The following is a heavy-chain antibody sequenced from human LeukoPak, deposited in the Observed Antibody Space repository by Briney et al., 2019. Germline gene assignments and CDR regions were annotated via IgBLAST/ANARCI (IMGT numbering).Heavy chain of an antibody. V-gene: IGHV1-8*01. Sequence: GASVKVSCKASGYTFTSYDINWVRQATRQGLEWMGWMNPNSGNTGYAQKFQGRVTMTRNTSISTAYMELSSLRSEDTAVYYCARGPEVVPAALYYYYYMDVWGKGTTVTVSS. CDR1: GYTFTSYD. CDR3: ARGPEVVPAALYYYYYMDV. CDR2: MNPNSGNT. D-gene: IGHD2-2*01. J-gene: IGHJ6*03.